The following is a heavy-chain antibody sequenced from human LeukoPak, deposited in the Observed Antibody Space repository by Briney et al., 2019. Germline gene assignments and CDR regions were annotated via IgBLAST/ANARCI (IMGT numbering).Heavy chain of an antibody. CDR1: EFTFSTYW. J-gene: IGHJ4*02. V-gene: IGHV3-7*03. CDR2: IKQDGSEK. D-gene: IGHD6-6*01. CDR3: AKPGSSRGIAGRRPTKYYFDY. Sequence: GGSLRLSCAASEFTFSTYWMSWVRQAPGKGLEWVANIKQDGSEKHYVDSVKGRFTISRDKAKNSLYLQMNSLRAGDTAVYYCAKPGSSRGIAGRRPTKYYFDYWGQGTLVTVSS.